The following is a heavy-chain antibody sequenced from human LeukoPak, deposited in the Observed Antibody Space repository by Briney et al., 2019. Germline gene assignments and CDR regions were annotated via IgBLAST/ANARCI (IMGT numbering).Heavy chain of an antibody. D-gene: IGHD1-26*01. J-gene: IGHJ6*02. CDR2: IYPGDSDT. Sequence: GESLKISCKGSGYKFTSDWIGRVRQMPGKGLEWMGIIYPGDSDTRYSPSFQGQVTMSADKSISTAYLQWSSLEASDTAIYYCARHVSGTYYYNAMDVWGQGTTVTVSS. CDR3: ARHVSGTYYYNAMDV. V-gene: IGHV5-51*01. CDR1: GYKFTSDW.